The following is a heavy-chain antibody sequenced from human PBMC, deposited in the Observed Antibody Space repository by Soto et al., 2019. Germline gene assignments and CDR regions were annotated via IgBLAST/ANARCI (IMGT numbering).Heavy chain of an antibody. D-gene: IGHD1-7*01. V-gene: IGHV3-23*01. CDR2: ITASGGTT. J-gene: IGHJ3*02. CDR3: AKCVQVNWNYDAFHI. CDR1: GFTFSSYS. Sequence: GGSLRRSWAASGFTFSSYSVSWGRQAPGKGLEWVSHITASGGTTYYADSVKGRFTISRDSSRTTVYLQMNSLRAEDTALYYCAKCVQVNWNYDAFHIWGQGIMVTVSS.